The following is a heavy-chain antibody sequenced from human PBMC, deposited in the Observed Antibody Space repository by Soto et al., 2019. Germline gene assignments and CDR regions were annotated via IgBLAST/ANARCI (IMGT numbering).Heavy chain of an antibody. V-gene: IGHV4-59*01. J-gene: IGHJ5*02. D-gene: IGHD1-1*01. CDR3: ARDLTISSTDGPLDP. Sequence: PSETLSLTCTVSGGSMSRYYWTWIRQPPGKGLEWIGNIHYTGSTNYNPSLKSRVTTLLGTSTSQFSLKVSSVTAADTAAYYCARDLTISSTDGPLDPWGHGTLVTVSS. CDR2: IHYTGST. CDR1: GGSMSRYY.